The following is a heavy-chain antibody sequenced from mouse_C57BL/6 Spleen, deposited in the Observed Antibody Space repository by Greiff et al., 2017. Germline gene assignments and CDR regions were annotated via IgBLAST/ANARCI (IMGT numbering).Heavy chain of an antibody. D-gene: IGHD3-3*01. Sequence: EVKLKQSGAELVRPGASVKLSCTASGFNIKDDYMHWVKQRPEQGLEWIGWIDPENGDTEYASKFQGKATITPDTSSNTAYLQLSSLTSEDTAVYYCATGGGTLYYYAMDYWGQGTSVTVSS. V-gene: IGHV14-4*01. J-gene: IGHJ4*01. CDR2: IDPENGDT. CDR1: GFNIKDDY. CDR3: ATGGGTLYYYAMDY.